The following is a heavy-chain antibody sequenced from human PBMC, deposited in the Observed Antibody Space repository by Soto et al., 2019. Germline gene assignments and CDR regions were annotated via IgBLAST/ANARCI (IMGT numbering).Heavy chain of an antibody. Sequence: GGSLRLSCAASGFTFSSYAMSWVRQAPGKGLEWVSAISGSGGSTYYADSVKGRFTISRDNSKNTLYLQMNSLRAEDTAIYYCEKRPRALINFGYWGQGTLVTVSS. V-gene: IGHV3-23*01. CDR2: ISGSGGST. D-gene: IGHD2-8*01. J-gene: IGHJ4*02. CDR3: EKRPRALINFGY. CDR1: GFTFSSYA.